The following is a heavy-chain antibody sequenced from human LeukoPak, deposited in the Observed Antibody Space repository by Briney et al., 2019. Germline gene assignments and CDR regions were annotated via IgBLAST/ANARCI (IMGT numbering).Heavy chain of an antibody. J-gene: IGHJ4*02. CDR3: ARHFLNQATVTTFDY. CDR2: IYYSGST. V-gene: IGHV4-39*01. Sequence: PSETLSLTCTVSGGSISSSSYYWGWIRQPPGKGLEWIGSIYYSGSTYYNPSLKSRVTISVDTSENQFSLKLSSVTAADTAVYYCARHFLNQATVTTFDYWGQGTLVTVSS. D-gene: IGHD4-17*01. CDR1: GGSISSSSYY.